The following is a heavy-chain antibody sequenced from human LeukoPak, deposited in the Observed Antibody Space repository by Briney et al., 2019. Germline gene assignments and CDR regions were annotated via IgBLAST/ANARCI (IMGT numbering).Heavy chain of an antibody. Sequence: GGSLRLSCAASGFTFDDYAMHWVRQAPGKGLEWVSGISWNSGSIGYADSVRGRFTISRDNAKNSLYLQMNSLRAEDTALYYCAKVWAVKGGNSDPTQFDSWGQGTLVTVSS. CDR1: GFTFDDYA. V-gene: IGHV3-9*01. CDR3: AKVWAVKGGNSDPTQFDS. CDR2: ISWNSGSI. J-gene: IGHJ4*02. D-gene: IGHD4-23*01.